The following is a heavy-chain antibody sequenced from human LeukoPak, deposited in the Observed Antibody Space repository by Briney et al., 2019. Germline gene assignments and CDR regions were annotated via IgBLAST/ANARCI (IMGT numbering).Heavy chain of an antibody. CDR1: GYTFTNYG. D-gene: IGHD3/OR15-3a*01. V-gene: IGHV1-18*01. CDR2: ISAYNGYT. Sequence: GASVKVSCKTSGYTFTNYGVSWVRQAPGQGLEWMGWISAYNGYTNYAQKLQGRVTMTTDTSTSTAYMELRSLTSDDTAVYYCARDQDWAFDYWGQGTLVTVSS. CDR3: ARDQDWAFDY. J-gene: IGHJ4*02.